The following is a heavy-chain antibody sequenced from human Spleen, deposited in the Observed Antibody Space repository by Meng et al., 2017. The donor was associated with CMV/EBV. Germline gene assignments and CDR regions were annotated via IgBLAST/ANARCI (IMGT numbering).Heavy chain of an antibody. CDR1: GFTFSDYY. D-gene: IGHD2-2*01. V-gene: IGHV3-69-1*01. J-gene: IGHJ4*02. CDR2: ISSSSTI. CDR3: ASGGRRQRLYCSSTSCSLFDY. Sequence: GGSLRLSCAASGFTFSDYYMNWVRQAPGKGLEWVSSISSSSTIYYADSVEGRFTISRDNAKNSLYLQMNSLRAEDTAVYYCASGGRRQRLYCSSTSCSLFDYWGQGTLVTVSS.